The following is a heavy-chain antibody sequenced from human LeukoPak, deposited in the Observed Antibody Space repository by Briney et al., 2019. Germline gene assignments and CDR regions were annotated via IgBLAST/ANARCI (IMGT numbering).Heavy chain of an antibody. CDR1: GGSISSGSYY. CDR3: ARGNWNPFDY. J-gene: IGHJ4*02. V-gene: IGHV4-61*02. CDR2: IYTSGST. D-gene: IGHD1-1*01. Sequence: PSQTLSLTCTVSGGSISSGSYYWSWIRQPAGKGLEWIGRIYTSGSTNYNPSLKSRVTISVDTSKNQFSLKLSSVTAADTAVYYCARGNWNPFDYWGQGTLVTVSS.